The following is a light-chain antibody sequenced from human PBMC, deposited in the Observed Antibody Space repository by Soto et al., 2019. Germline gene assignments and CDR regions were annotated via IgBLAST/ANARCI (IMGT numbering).Light chain of an antibody. CDR2: GAP. V-gene: IGKV3-20*01. CDR3: QQYGRSPLLYT. J-gene: IGKJ2*01. Sequence: ENGLTQSPGTLSLSPGERATLSCRASQSVTSNFLAWYQQKPGQAPGLLIYGAPTRAAGVPDRFSGSGSGTDFTLTITSLEPEDFAVYYCQQYGRSPLLYTFGQGTKLGVK. CDR1: QSVTSNF.